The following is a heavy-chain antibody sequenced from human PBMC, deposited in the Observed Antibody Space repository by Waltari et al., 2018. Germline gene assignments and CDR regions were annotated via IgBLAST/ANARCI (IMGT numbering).Heavy chain of an antibody. CDR1: GGSFSGYY. Sequence: QVQLQQWGAGLLKPSETLSLTCAVYGGSFSGYYWSWIRQPPGKGLEWIGEINHSGSTNYNPSRKSRVTISVDTSKNQFSLKLSSVTAADTAVYYCARGLVEQQLVLNWGQGTLVTVSS. J-gene: IGHJ4*02. V-gene: IGHV4-34*01. CDR2: INHSGST. D-gene: IGHD6-13*01. CDR3: ARGLVEQQLVLN.